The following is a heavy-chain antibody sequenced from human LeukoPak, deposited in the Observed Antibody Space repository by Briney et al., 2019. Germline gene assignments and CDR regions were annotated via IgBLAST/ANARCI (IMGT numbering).Heavy chain of an antibody. CDR3: ARDDGFDAFDI. CDR1: GFTFSSYS. CDR2: ISSSSSYI. V-gene: IGHV3-21*01. J-gene: IGHJ3*02. D-gene: IGHD5-24*01. Sequence: GGSLRLSCAASGFTFSSYSMNWVRQAPGKGLEWVSSISSSSSYIYYADSVKGRFTISRDNAKNSLYLQMNSLRAEDTAAYYCARDDGFDAFDIWGQGTMVTVSS.